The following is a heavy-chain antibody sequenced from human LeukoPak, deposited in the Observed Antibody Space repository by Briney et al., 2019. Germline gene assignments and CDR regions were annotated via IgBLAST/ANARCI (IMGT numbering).Heavy chain of an antibody. D-gene: IGHD2-15*01. V-gene: IGHV4-39*01. CDR1: GGSIRSTTYF. CDR2: VYYSGST. CDR3: ARSVEGYCRGGSCYYYSYYMDV. J-gene: IGHJ6*03. Sequence: SETLSLTCTVSGGSIRSTTYFWGWIRQPPGKGLEWIASVYYSGSTYYNPSLQSRITISVDTSKNQFSLKLSSVTAADTAVYYCARSVEGYCRGGSCYYYSYYMDVWGKGTTVTVSS.